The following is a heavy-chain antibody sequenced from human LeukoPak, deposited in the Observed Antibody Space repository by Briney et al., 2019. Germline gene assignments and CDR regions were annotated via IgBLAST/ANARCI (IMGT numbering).Heavy chain of an antibody. Sequence: PGGSLTLSCAASGFTFSSSAMHWVRQAPGKGLEWVAVISYDGNYKYYAESVKGRFTISRDNSKNTLYMQMNSLRGEDTAVYYCARDREWLSTFDYWGQGNQVTVSS. V-gene: IGHV3-30-3*01. CDR2: ISYDGNYK. D-gene: IGHD3-3*01. J-gene: IGHJ4*02. CDR3: ARDREWLSTFDY. CDR1: GFTFSSSA.